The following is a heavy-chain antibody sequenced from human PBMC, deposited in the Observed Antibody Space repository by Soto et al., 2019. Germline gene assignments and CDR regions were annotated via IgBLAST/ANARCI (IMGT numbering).Heavy chain of an antibody. CDR2: TYYRSKWYN. Sequence: SETLSLTCAISGDSVSSNSAAWNWIRQSPSRGLEWLGRTYYRSKWYNDYAVSVKSRITINPYTSKNQFSLQLNSVTPEDTAVYYCARVNWNLGYYGMDVWGQGTTVTVSS. D-gene: IGHD1-7*01. J-gene: IGHJ6*02. CDR3: ARVNWNLGYYGMDV. V-gene: IGHV6-1*01. CDR1: GDSVSSNSAA.